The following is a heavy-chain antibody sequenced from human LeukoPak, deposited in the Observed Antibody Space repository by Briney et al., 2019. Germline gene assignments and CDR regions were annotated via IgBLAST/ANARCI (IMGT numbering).Heavy chain of an antibody. CDR2: IYYSGGT. Sequence: SETLSLTCTVSGGSMSPFYWSWIRQSPGKELEWIGSIYYSGGTNYYNPLKSRVTISVDTSKNQFSLELSSVTAADTAVYYCAVNSTKHTFDIWGQGTMVTVPS. V-gene: IGHV4-59*08. CDR3: AVNSTKHTFDI. CDR1: GGSMSPFY. J-gene: IGHJ3*02. D-gene: IGHD5-24*01.